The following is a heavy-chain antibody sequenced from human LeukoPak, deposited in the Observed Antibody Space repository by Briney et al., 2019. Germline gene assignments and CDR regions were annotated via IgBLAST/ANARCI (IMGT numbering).Heavy chain of an antibody. CDR2: IIPIFGTA. Sequence: GASVKVSCKASGGTFSSYAISWVRQAPGQGLEWMGGIIPIFGTANYAQKFQGRVTITADKSTSTAYMELSSLRSEDTAVYYCARGPQSITIFFWFDPWGQGTLVTVSS. D-gene: IGHD3-9*01. CDR1: GGTFSSYA. J-gene: IGHJ5*02. V-gene: IGHV1-69*06. CDR3: ARGPQSITIFFWFDP.